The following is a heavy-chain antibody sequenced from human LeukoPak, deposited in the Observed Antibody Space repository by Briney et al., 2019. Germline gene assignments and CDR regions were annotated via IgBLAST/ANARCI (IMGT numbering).Heavy chain of an antibody. J-gene: IGHJ4*02. Sequence: ASVKVSCKASGYTFTGYYMHWVRQAPGQGLEWMGWINPNGGGTNYAQKFQGRVTMTRDTSISTAYMELSRLRSDDTAVYYCARVETGAAARIGYWGQGTLVTVSS. CDR3: ARVETGAAARIGY. CDR1: GYTFTGYY. V-gene: IGHV1-2*02. D-gene: IGHD6-13*01. CDR2: INPNGGGT.